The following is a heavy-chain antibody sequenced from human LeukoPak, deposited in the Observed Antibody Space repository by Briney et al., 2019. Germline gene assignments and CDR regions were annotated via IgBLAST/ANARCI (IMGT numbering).Heavy chain of an antibody. V-gene: IGHV4-34*01. CDR3: ARDHGEGAYCGGDSPDYYFDY. CDR2: INHSGST. CDR1: GGSFSGYY. J-gene: IGHJ4*02. D-gene: IGHD2-21*02. Sequence: PSETLSLTCAVYGGSFSGYYWSWIRQPPGKGLEWIGEINHSGSTNYNPSLKSRVTISVDTSKNQFSLKLSSVTAADTAVYYCARDHGEGAYCGGDSPDYYFDYWGQGTLVTVSS.